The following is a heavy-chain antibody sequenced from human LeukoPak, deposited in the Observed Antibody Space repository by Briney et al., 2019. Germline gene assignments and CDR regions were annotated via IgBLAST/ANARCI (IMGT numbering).Heavy chain of an antibody. CDR2: IHYYGST. J-gene: IGHJ4*02. V-gene: IGHV4-59*01. Sequence: WETLSLTCTVSGCPISGYFWSWIRQPPGKGLEWIGLIHYYGSTNYNPSLKSRVIISVDTSKNQFSLKLSSVTAADTAVYYCARDLELGYWGQGTLVTVSS. D-gene: IGHD5-24*01. CDR3: ARDLELGY. CDR1: GCPISGYF.